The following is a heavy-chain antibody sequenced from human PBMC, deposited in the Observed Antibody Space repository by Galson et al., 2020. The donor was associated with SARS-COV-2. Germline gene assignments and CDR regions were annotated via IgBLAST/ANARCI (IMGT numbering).Heavy chain of an antibody. D-gene: IGHD1-26*01. CDR3: AACIVGATKREYYYYYGMDG. V-gene: IGHV3-30*03. CDR2: ISYDGRNK. CDR1: GFTFSSYG. Sequence: TGGSLRLSCAASGFTFSSYGMHWVRQAPGKGLEWVAVISYDGRNKYYADSVKGRFTISRDNSKNTLYLQMNSLRAEDTAVYYCAACIVGATKREYYYYYGMDGWGQGTTGTVSS. J-gene: IGHJ6*02.